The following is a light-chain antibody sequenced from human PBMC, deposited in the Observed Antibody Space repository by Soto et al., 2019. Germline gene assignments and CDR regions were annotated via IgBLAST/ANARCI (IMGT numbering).Light chain of an antibody. J-gene: IGKJ5*01. CDR1: HSVSSY. V-gene: IGKV3-11*01. CDR2: DAS. Sequence: EIVLTQSPATLSLSPGERATLSCRASHSVSSYLAWSQQKPGQAPRLLLYDASNRATGIPARFSGSGSGPVFTLTISSLEPEDFAVYYCQQRSNCPPSITVGQGTRLEIK. CDR3: QQRSNCPPSIT.